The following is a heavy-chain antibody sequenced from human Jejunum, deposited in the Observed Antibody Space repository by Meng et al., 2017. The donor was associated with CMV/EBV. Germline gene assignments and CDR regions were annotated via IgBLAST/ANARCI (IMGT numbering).Heavy chain of an antibody. CDR2: LWYDGSRK. D-gene: IGHD3-22*01. CDR3: ARDNDGSSHYSQFDY. J-gene: IGHJ4*02. Sequence: SGFPLKSYGINWVRKFPGKGLEWVAVLWYDGSRKYFADSVQGRFSISRDDSKNTVYLQMNSLRAEDTAVYYCARDNDGSSHYSQFDYWGQGTLVTVSS. CDR1: GFPLKSYG. V-gene: IGHV3-33*01.